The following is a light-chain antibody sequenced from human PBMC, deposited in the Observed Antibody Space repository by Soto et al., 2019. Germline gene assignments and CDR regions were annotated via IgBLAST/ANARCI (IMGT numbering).Light chain of an antibody. V-gene: IGKV2-28*01. CDR1: QSLLHSNGYNY. Sequence: DTVMTQSPLSLPVIPGEPASISCRSSQSLLHSNGYNYLDWYLQKPGQSPQLLIYLGSNRASGVPDRFSGSGSGTDFTLKISRVEAEDVGVYYCMQPLQSWTFGQGTKVNIK. CDR2: LGS. J-gene: IGKJ1*01. CDR3: MQPLQSWT.